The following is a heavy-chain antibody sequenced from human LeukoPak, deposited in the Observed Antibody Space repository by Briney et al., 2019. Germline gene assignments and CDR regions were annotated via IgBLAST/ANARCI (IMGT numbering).Heavy chain of an antibody. D-gene: IGHD1-26*01. V-gene: IGHV4/OR15-8*02. Sequence: PSETLSLTCGVSGGSISGTNWWSWVRQPPGQGLEWIGEISLAGQTNYNPSLNGRVTMSLDKSSNQLSLHLTSVTAADTATYFCSRESGPFCPFGYWGQGTLVIVSS. J-gene: IGHJ4*02. CDR3: SRESGPFCPFGY. CDR2: ISLAGQT. CDR1: GGSISGTNW.